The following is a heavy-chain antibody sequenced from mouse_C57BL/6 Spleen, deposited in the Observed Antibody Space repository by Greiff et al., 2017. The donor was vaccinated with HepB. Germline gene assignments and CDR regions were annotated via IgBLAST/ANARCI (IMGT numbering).Heavy chain of an antibody. CDR2: INPKNGGT. CDR3: AREFAGYHASFAY. J-gene: IGHJ3*01. D-gene: IGHD2-2*01. V-gene: IGHV1-22*01. CDR1: GYTFTDYN. Sequence: EVQLVESGPELVKPGASVKMSCKASGYTFTDYNMHWVKQRHGKSLEWIGYINPKNGGTSYNQKFKGKATLTVDKSSSTAYMELRSLTSEDSAVYDCAREFAGYHASFAYWGQGTLVTVSS.